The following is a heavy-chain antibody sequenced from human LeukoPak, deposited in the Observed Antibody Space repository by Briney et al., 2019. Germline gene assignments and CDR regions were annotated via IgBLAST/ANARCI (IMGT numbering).Heavy chain of an antibody. CDR3: ARDRYSGSGIGRSYYGMDV. CDR2: ISSKNGNT. Sequence: ASVKVSCKASGYTFTSYGISWVRQAPGQGLEWMGWISSKNGNTNSAQKFQGRVTMTTETSTSTAYMELRSLRSDDTAVYYCARDRYSGSGIGRSYYGMDVRGQGTTVTVSS. V-gene: IGHV1-18*01. D-gene: IGHD5-12*01. J-gene: IGHJ6*02. CDR1: GYTFTSYG.